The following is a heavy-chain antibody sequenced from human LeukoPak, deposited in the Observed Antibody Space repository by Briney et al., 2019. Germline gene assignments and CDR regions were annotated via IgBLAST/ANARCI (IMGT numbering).Heavy chain of an antibody. CDR1: RFIFSRFG. J-gene: IGHJ5*02. CDR2: ISGSGGGT. V-gene: IGHV3-23*01. Sequence: PGGSLRLSCAASRFIFSRFGMHWVRQAPGKGLEWVSAISGSGGGTFYADSVKGRFTISRDNSKNTLYLQMNSLRAEDTAVYYCAKDLSTVVITNWFDPWGQGTLVTVPS. D-gene: IGHD3-22*01. CDR3: AKDLSTVVITNWFDP.